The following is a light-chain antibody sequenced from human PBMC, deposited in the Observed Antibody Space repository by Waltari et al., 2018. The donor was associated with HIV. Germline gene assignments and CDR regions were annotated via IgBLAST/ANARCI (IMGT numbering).Light chain of an antibody. CDR1: SSNIGGGYD. CDR3: QSYDSSLSGVV. J-gene: IGLJ2*01. V-gene: IGLV1-40*01. Sequence: QSVLTQPPSVSGAPGQRVTISCTGSSSNIGGGYDLHSYQQLPGPAPKLLIYGNSNRPSGVPDRFSGSKSGTSASLAITGLQAEDEADYYCQSYDSSLSGVVFGGGTKLTVL. CDR2: GNS.